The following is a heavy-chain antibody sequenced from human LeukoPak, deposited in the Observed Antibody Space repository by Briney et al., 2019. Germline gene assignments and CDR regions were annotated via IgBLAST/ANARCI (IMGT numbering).Heavy chain of an antibody. CDR3: AKDTSARRGSLNG. Sequence: GGSLRLSCAASGFTFSSYAMSWVRQAPGKGLEWVSAISGSGGSTYYADSVRGRFTISRDNSKNTLYLQMNSLRAEDTAVYYCAKDTSARRGSLNGWGQGTLVTVSS. D-gene: IGHD3-16*02. CDR2: ISGSGGST. V-gene: IGHV3-23*01. CDR1: GFTFSSYA. J-gene: IGHJ4*02.